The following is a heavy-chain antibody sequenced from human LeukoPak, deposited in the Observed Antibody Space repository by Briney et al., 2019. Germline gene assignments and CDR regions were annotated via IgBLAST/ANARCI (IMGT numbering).Heavy chain of an antibody. Sequence: SETLSLTCAVYGGSFSGYYWSWIRQPPGKGLEWIGEINHSGSTNYNPSLKSRVTISVDTSKNQFSLKLSSVTAADTAVYYCARELGYCSSTSCYSWFDPWGQGTLVTVSS. CDR2: INHSGST. CDR3: ARELGYCSSTSCYSWFDP. V-gene: IGHV4-34*01. CDR1: GGSFSGYY. D-gene: IGHD2-2*01. J-gene: IGHJ5*02.